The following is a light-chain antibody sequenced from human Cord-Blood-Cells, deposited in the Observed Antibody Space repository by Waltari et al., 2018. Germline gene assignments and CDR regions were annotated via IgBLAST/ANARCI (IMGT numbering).Light chain of an antibody. CDR3: QQYNNWPWT. V-gene: IGKV3-15*01. CDR2: GAS. Sequence: ELVMTPSPATLSVSPGERATLSCRASQSVSSNLAWYQQKPGQAPRLLIYGASTRATGSPARFSGRGSGTEFTLTISSLQSEDFAVYYCQQYNNWPWTFGQGTKVEIK. CDR1: QSVSSN. J-gene: IGKJ1*01.